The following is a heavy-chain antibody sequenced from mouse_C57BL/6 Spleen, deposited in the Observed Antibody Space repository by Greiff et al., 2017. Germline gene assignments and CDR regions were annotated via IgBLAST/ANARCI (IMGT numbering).Heavy chain of an antibody. J-gene: IGHJ4*01. CDR2: IWSGGST. CDR3: ARENYYGNYNYAMDY. D-gene: IGHD2-1*01. Sequence: QVHVKQSGPGLVQPSQSLSITCTVSGFSLTSYGVHWVRQSPGKGLEWLGVIWSGGSTDYNAAFISRLSISKDNSKSQVFFKMNSLQADDTAIYYCARENYYGNYNYAMDYWGQGTSVTVSS. V-gene: IGHV2-2*01. CDR1: GFSLTSYG.